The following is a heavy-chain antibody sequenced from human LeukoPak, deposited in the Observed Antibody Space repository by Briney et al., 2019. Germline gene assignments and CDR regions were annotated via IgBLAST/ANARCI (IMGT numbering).Heavy chain of an antibody. CDR2: ISHDGTNK. V-gene: IGHV3-30*03. D-gene: IGHD2-2*01. CDR3: VRGGLPYALDY. Sequence: GGSLRLSCSASIFTFSNFGMNWVRQAPGKGLEWVASISHDGTNKYYADSVKGRFIISRDNAKNTLYLQMDSLRAEDTAVYYCVRGGLPYALDYWGQGILVTVSS. J-gene: IGHJ4*02. CDR1: IFTFSNFG.